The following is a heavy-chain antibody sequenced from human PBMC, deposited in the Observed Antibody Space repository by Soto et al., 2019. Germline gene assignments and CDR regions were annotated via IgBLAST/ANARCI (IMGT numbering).Heavy chain of an antibody. J-gene: IGHJ4*02. CDR1: GFDFSSYA. Sequence: GGSLRLSCAASGFDFSSYAMSWVRQAPGRGLEWVSGIRGSGVTTYYADSVKGRFTISRDNSKNTLFLQMDSLRAEDTAVYYCAKNYYFDAWGQGTLVTVSS. CDR2: IRGSGVTT. V-gene: IGHV3-23*01. CDR3: AKNYYFDA.